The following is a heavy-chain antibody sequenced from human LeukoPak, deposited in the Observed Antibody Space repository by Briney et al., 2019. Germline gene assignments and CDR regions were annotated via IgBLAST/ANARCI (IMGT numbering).Heavy chain of an antibody. V-gene: IGHV1-46*01. CDR1: GYTFTSYY. Sequence: ASVKVSCKASGYTFTSYYMHWVRQAPGQGLEWMGMINPSGGSTSYAQKFQGRVTMTRDTSTSTVYMELSSLRSEDTAVYSCARERWLEGTGFDYWGQGTLVTVSS. D-gene: IGHD5-18*01. CDR3: ARERWLEGTGFDY. CDR2: INPSGGST. J-gene: IGHJ4*02.